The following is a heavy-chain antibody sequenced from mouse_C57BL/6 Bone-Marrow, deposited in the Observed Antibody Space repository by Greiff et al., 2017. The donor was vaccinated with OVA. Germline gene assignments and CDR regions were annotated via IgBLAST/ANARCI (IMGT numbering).Heavy chain of an antibody. V-gene: IGHV5-9-1*02. CDR2: ISSGGDYI. J-gene: IGHJ3*01. CDR3: TNYDYDTWFAY. Sequence: EVKLMESGEGLVKPGGSLKLSCAASGFTFSSYAMSWVRQTPEKRLEWVAYISSGGDYIYYADTVKGRFTISRDNARNTLYLQMSSLKSEDTAMYYCTNYDYDTWFAYWGQGTLVSVSA. CDR1: GFTFSSYA. D-gene: IGHD2-4*01.